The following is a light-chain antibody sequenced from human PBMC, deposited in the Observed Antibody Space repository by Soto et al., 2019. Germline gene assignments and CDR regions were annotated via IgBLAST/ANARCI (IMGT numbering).Light chain of an antibody. CDR2: EVN. Sequence: QSALTQPASVSGSPGQSIAISCTGTSSDVGSYDRVSWYQHHPGKAPTLMIYEVNKRPSGVSDRFSGSKSRNTASLTISGLQAEDEADYYCCSSVGSPNWVFGGGTKLTVL. CDR1: SSDVGSYDR. V-gene: IGLV2-23*02. J-gene: IGLJ3*02. CDR3: CSSVGSPNWV.